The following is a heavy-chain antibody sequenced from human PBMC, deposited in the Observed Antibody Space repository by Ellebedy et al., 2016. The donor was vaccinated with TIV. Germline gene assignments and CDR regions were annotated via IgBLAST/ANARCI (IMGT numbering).Heavy chain of an antibody. J-gene: IGHJ6*03. D-gene: IGHD4-17*01. CDR2: IIPIFGTA. Sequence: SVKVSCXASGYTFTSYDINWVRQATGQGLEWMGGIIPIFGTANYAQKFQGRVTITADESTSTAYMELSSLRSEDTAVYYCARSINDYGDYEDYYYYYMDVWGKGTTVTVSS. CDR3: ARSINDYGDYEDYYYYYMDV. CDR1: GYTFTSYD. V-gene: IGHV1-69*13.